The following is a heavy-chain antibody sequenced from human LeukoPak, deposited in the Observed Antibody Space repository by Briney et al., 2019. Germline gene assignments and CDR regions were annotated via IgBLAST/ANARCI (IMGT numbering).Heavy chain of an antibody. CDR3: ARARRNWNDAGVHWFDP. CDR2: INPNSGGT. CDR1: GYTFTSYG. V-gene: IGHV1-2*02. J-gene: IGHJ5*02. D-gene: IGHD1-1*01. Sequence: ASVKLSCKASGYTFTSYGISWVRQAPRPGLEWMGWINPNSGGTNYAQKFQGRVTMTRDTSISTAYMELSRLRSDDTAVYYCARARRNWNDAGVHWFDPWGQGTLVTVSS.